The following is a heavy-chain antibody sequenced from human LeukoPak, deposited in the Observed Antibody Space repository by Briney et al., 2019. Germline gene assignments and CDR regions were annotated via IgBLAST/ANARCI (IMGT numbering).Heavy chain of an antibody. D-gene: IGHD5-12*01. Sequence: SVKVSCKASGYTFTSYGISWVRQAPGQGLEWMGWISAYNGNTNYAQKLQGRVTMTTDTSTSTAYMELRSLRSDDTAVYYCARDKGYSGYDPPPFLDYWGQGTLVTVSS. CDR2: ISAYNGNT. V-gene: IGHV1-18*01. CDR1: GYTFTSYG. CDR3: ARDKGYSGYDPPPFLDY. J-gene: IGHJ4*02.